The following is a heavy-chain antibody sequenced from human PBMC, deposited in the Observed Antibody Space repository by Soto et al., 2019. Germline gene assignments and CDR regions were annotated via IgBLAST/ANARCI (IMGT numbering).Heavy chain of an antibody. CDR1: GFTFSSYA. CDR3: AKDYDFWSGYPPGGMDV. J-gene: IGHJ6*02. V-gene: IGHV3-23*01. D-gene: IGHD3-3*01. Sequence: GGSLRLSCAASGFTFSSYAMSWVRQAPGKGLEWVSAISGSGGSTYYADSVKGRFTISRDNSKNTLYLQMNSLRAEDTAVYYCAKDYDFWSGYPPGGMDVWGQGTTVTVSS. CDR2: ISGSGGST.